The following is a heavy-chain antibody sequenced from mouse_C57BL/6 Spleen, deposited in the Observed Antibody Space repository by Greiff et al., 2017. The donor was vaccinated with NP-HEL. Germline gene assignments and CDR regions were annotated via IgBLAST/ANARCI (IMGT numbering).Heavy chain of an antibody. CDR3: ARCDYYGSSKGYFDY. D-gene: IGHD1-1*01. V-gene: IGHV1-69*01. Sequence: VQLQQSGAELVMPGASVKLSCKASGYTFTSYWMHWVKQRPGQGLEWIGEIDPSDSYTNYNQKFKGKSTLTVDKSSSTAYMQLSSLTSEDSAVYYCARCDYYGSSKGYFDYWGQGTTLTVSS. J-gene: IGHJ2*01. CDR2: IDPSDSYT. CDR1: GYTFTSYW.